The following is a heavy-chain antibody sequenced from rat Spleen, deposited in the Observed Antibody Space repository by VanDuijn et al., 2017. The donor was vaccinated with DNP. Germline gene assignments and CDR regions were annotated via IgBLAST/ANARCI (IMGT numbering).Heavy chain of an antibody. Sequence: EVQLVESGGGLVQPGRSLKLSCAASGFTFSDYYMAWVRQAPTKGLEWVAYMRYEGDSTYHGDSVKGRFTISRDNAKSSLYLQMNSLRSEDTATYYCAREGDYYDGYGDALDAWGQGTSVTVSS. D-gene: IGHD1-12*03. CDR2: MRYEGDST. CDR3: AREGDYYDGYGDALDA. V-gene: IGHV5-20*01. J-gene: IGHJ4*01. CDR1: GFTFSDYY.